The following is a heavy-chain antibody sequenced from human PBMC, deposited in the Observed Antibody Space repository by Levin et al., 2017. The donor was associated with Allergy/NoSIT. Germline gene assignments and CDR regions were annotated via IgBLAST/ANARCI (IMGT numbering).Heavy chain of an antibody. CDR2: ISAYNGNT. CDR3: ARDKTDSGSFNWFDP. Sequence: ASVKVSCKASGYTFTSYGISWVRQAPGQGLEWMGWISAYNGNTNYAQKLQGRVTMTTDTSTSTAYMELRSLRSDDTAVYYCARDKTDSGSFNWFDPWGQGTLVTVSS. CDR1: GYTFTSYG. J-gene: IGHJ5*02. D-gene: IGHD1-26*01. V-gene: IGHV1-18*01.